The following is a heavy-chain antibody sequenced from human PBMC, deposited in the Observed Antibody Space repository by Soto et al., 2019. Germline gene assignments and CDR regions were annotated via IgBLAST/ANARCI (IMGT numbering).Heavy chain of an antibody. V-gene: IGHV3-23*01. D-gene: IGHD3-10*01. CDR3: ARASGESYPGSRVFDS. CDR1: GFIFSNNA. J-gene: IGHJ4*02. CDR2: ITNTGGDS. Sequence: EVQLLESGGDLVQPGGSLRLSCAASGFIFSNNAMTWVRQAPGKGLEWVSVITNTGGDSLYADSVKGRFTISRDNFKNTLYLQMNSLRAEDTAIYYCARASGESYPGSRVFDSWGQGTRVTVSS.